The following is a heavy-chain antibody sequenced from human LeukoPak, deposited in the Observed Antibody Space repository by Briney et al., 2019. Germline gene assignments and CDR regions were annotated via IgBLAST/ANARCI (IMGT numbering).Heavy chain of an antibody. CDR3: ARVPGYSSGWYDY. D-gene: IGHD6-19*01. V-gene: IGHV3-30*07. J-gene: IGHJ4*02. Sequence: DSVKGRFTISRDNPKNTLYLQMNSLRAEDTAVYYCARVPGYSSGWYDYWGQGTLVTVSS.